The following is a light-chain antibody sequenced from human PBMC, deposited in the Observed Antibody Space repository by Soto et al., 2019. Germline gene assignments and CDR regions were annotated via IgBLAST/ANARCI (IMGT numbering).Light chain of an antibody. CDR3: QRYGSSPWT. V-gene: IGKV3-20*01. Sequence: EIVLTQSPGTLSLSPGERATLSCRASQSVSSSYLAWYQQKPGQAPRLLIYDASTRATGIPDRISGSGSGTHFTLTISRLEPEDFAVYYCQRYGSSPWTFGQGTRVEIK. CDR1: QSVSSSY. J-gene: IGKJ1*01. CDR2: DAS.